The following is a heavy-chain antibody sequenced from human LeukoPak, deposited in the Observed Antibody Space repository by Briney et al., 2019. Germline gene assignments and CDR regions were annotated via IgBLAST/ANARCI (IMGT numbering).Heavy chain of an antibody. Sequence: GASVKVSCKAFGYTFTDYYMHWVRQAPGQGLEWMGWINTNSGDTNYAQNFQGRVTMTRDTSITTGYMELSSLRSDDTAVYYCASKGDGYCRGTYCQGAFDLWGRGTVVTVSS. V-gene: IGHV1-2*02. J-gene: IGHJ3*01. CDR1: GYTFTDYY. D-gene: IGHD2-2*01. CDR2: INTNSGDT. CDR3: ASKGDGYCRGTYCQGAFDL.